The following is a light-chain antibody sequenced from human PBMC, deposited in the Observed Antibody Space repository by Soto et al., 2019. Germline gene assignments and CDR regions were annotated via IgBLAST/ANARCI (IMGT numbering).Light chain of an antibody. V-gene: IGKV2-30*01. J-gene: IGKJ4*01. Sequence: EVVMTQSPLSLPVTLGQPASIYCRSSQSLVYSDGNTYLNWFHQRPGQSPRRLIYNVSNRDSGXXDXXXXXXXXXXXXXKISRVEYEDVGVYYCMQGTYWPRLTFGGGTKVEIK. CDR3: MQGTYWPRLT. CDR2: NVS. CDR1: QSLVYSDGNTY.